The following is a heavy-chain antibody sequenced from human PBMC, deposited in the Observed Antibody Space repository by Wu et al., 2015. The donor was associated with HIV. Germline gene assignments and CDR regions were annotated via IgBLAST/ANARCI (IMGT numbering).Heavy chain of an antibody. V-gene: IGHV1-18*01. CDR3: ARAYCSSTSCYIAWFDP. CDR2: ISAYNGNT. CDR1: GYSFTTHG. J-gene: IGHJ5*02. D-gene: IGHD2-2*02. Sequence: QVQLVQSGAEVKKPGASVKVSCKASGYSFTTHGISWVRQAPGQGLEWMGWISAYNGNTKYAQKLQGRVSMTTDTSTSTVYMELSRLRSDDTAVYYCARAYCSSTSCYIAWFDPWGQGTLVTVSS.